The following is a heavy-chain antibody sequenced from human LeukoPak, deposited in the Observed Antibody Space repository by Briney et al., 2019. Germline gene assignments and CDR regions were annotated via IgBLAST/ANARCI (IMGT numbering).Heavy chain of an antibody. J-gene: IGHJ3*02. CDR1: GGSISSHY. Sequence: NASETLSLTCTVSGGSISSHYWSWIRQPPGKGLEWIGYIYTSGSTNYNPSLKSRVTISVDTSKNQFSLKLSSVTAADTAVYYLASPVGVGAHAFYNWGQGANVTGPS. V-gene: IGHV4-4*09. D-gene: IGHD1-26*01. CDR2: IYTSGST. CDR3: ASPVGVGAHAFYN.